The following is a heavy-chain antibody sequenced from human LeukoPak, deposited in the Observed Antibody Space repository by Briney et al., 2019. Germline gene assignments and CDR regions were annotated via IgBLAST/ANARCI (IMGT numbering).Heavy chain of an antibody. D-gene: IGHD4-11*01. Sequence: SETLSLTCAASGYSISRGYYWGWIRQPPGKGLEWIGNIYYTGNTYYNPSLKSRVTISIDTAKNQFSLKLTSVTAADTAVYYCGRGVCYSNYDSHWGQGTLVTVSS. CDR2: IYYTGNT. J-gene: IGHJ4*02. CDR1: GYSISRGYY. CDR3: GRGVCYSNYDSH. V-gene: IGHV4-38-2*01.